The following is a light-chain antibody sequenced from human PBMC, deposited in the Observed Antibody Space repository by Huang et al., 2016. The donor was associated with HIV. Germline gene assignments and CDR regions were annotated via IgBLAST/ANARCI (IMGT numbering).Light chain of an antibody. CDR2: TAS. V-gene: IGKV1-39*01. Sequence: DIQMTQSPPSLSASVGDRVTFTCRANQNITKSLNRYQQKPGKAPKLLIYTASTLESGVPSRFSGSGSGSRFTLNITNLWPEDFATYYCQQSFSVPRTFG. CDR3: QQSFSVPRT. CDR1: QNITKS. J-gene: IGKJ1*01.